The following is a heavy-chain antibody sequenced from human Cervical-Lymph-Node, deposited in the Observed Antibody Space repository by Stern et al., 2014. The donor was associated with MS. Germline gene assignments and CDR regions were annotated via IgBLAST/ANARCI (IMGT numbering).Heavy chain of an antibody. CDR2: ISYDGSNK. CDR3: ARDGFCSGGSCYSGFDY. Sequence: VQLVESGGGVVQPGRSLRLSCAASGFTFSSYAMHWVRQAPGKGLEWGAVISYDGSNKYYADSVKGRFTISRDNSKNTLYLQMNSLRAEDTAVYYCARDGFCSGGSCYSGFDYWGQGTLVTVSS. CDR1: GFTFSSYA. J-gene: IGHJ4*02. D-gene: IGHD2-15*01. V-gene: IGHV3-30*01.